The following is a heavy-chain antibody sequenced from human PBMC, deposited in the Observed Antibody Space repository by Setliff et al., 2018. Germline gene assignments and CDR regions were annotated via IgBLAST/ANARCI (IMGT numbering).Heavy chain of an antibody. CDR1: GGTFSSYA. D-gene: IGHD3-22*01. J-gene: IGHJ4*02. V-gene: IGHV1-69*05. CDR3: ARENYYDSSGYDY. Sequence: SVKVSCKASGGTFSSYAISWVRQAPGQGLEWMGGIIPIFGTANYAQKFQGRVTIATDESTSTAYMELSSLRSEDTAVYYCARENYYDSSGYDYWGQGTLVTVSS. CDR2: IIPIFGTA.